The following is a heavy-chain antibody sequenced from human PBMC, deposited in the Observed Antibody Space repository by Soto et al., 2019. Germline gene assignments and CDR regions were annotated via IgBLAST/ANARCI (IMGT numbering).Heavy chain of an antibody. V-gene: IGHV3-23*01. CDR3: AKEVRPVLRFLEWPIWDY. D-gene: IGHD3-3*01. J-gene: IGHJ4*02. CDR2: ISGSGGST. Sequence: EVQLLESGGGLVQPGGSLRLSCAASGFTFSSYAMSWVRQAPGKGLEWVSAISGSGGSTYYADSVKGRFTISRDNSKNTLYLQMNSLRAEDTAVYYCAKEVRPVLRFLEWPIWDYWGQGTLVTVSS. CDR1: GFTFSSYA.